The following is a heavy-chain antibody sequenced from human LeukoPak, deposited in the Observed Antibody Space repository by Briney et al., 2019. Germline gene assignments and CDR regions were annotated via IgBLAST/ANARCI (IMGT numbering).Heavy chain of an antibody. Sequence: GGSLRLSCAASGFTFHNNGMSWVRQAPGKGLEWVSAISGSGGSTYYADSVKGRFTISRDNSKNTLYLQMNSLRAEDTAVYYCAKDRGIAVAEEEYFQHWGQGTLVTVSS. CDR3: AKDRGIAVAEEEYFQH. CDR2: ISGSGGST. V-gene: IGHV3-23*01. CDR1: GFTFHNNG. J-gene: IGHJ1*01. D-gene: IGHD6-19*01.